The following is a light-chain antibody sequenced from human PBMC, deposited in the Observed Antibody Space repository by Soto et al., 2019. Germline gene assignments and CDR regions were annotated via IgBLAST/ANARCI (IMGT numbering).Light chain of an antibody. CDR3: QQYGTSSWT. J-gene: IGKJ1*01. Sequence: EIVLTQSPGTLSLSPGERATLSCRASQSVSSNSLAWYQQKPGRAPRLLIYGASSRATGIPDRFSGSGSGTDFTLTISKLEPEEFAVYYCQQYGTSSWTFGQGTKVEIK. CDR1: QSVSSNS. CDR2: GAS. V-gene: IGKV3-20*01.